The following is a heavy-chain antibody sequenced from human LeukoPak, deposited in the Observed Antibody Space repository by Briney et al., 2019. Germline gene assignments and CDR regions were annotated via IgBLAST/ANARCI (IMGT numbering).Heavy chain of an antibody. CDR1: GGSIRSYY. Sequence: SETLSLTCTVSGGSIRSYYWSWIRQPPGKGLEWIAYIYYSGSTNYNPSLKSRVTISVDTSKNQFSLKLSSVTAADTAVYYCAREGSSSWYAYWGQGTLVTVSS. V-gene: IGHV4-59*12. D-gene: IGHD6-13*01. CDR3: AREGSSSWYAY. CDR2: IYYSGST. J-gene: IGHJ4*02.